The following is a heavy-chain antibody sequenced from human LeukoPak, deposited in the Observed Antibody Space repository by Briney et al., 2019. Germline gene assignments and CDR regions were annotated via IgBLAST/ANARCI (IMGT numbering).Heavy chain of an antibody. CDR1: GFNFDRYT. D-gene: IGHD5-18*01. V-gene: IGHV3-43*01. CDR2: AGWAGGTT. CDR3: AKELDTMFFDY. Sequence: GGTLGLSCGTSGFNFDRYTIHWVRQARGKGLEWVSLAGWAGGTTYYSDSVRGRFTISRDSGENSVYLQMNSLTTDDTAFYFCAKELDTMFFDYWGQGALVTVSS. J-gene: IGHJ4*02.